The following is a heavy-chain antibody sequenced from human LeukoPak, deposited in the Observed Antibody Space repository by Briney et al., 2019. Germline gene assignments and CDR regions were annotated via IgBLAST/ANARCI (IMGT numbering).Heavy chain of an antibody. D-gene: IGHD6-19*01. Sequence: GGSLRLSCAASGFTFSSYWMHWVRQAPGKGLVWVSRINSDGSSTYYSDSVKGRFTISRDNSKNTLYLQMNSLRAEDTAVYYCARDRASSGIDYWGQGTLVTVSS. V-gene: IGHV3-74*01. CDR2: INSDGSST. J-gene: IGHJ4*02. CDR1: GFTFSSYW. CDR3: ARDRASSGIDY.